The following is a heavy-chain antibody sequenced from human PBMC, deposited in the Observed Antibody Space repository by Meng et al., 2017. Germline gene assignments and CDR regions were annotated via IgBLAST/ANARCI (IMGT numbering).Heavy chain of an antibody. J-gene: IGHJ6*02. D-gene: IGHD3-10*01. CDR1: GITFSSYA. CDR2: ISGSGGST. V-gene: IGHV3-23*01. Sequence: GESLKISCAASGITFSSYAMSWVRQAPGKGLEWGSAISGSGGSTYYADPVKGRFTISRDNSKNTLYLQMNSLRAEDTAVDYCAKDCRTMGRGVIIFGPLYYYYYGMDVWGQGTTVTVSS. CDR3: AKDCRTMGRGVIIFGPLYYYYYGMDV.